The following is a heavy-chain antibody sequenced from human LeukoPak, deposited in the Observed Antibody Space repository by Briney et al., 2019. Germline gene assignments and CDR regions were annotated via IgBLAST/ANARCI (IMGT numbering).Heavy chain of an antibody. CDR1: GGSISSYY. CDR3: AGQIYATMVRGVLNWFDP. D-gene: IGHD3-10*01. CDR2: IYYSGST. J-gene: IGHJ5*02. Sequence: SETLSLTCTVSGGSISSYYWSWIRQPAGKGLEWIGSIYYSGSTYYNPSLKSRVTISVDTSKNQYSLKLSSVTAADTAVYYCAGQIYATMVRGVLNWFDPWGQGTLVTVSS. V-gene: IGHV4-59*05.